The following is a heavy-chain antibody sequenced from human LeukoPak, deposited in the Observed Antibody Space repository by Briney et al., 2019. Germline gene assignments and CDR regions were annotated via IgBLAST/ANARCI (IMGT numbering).Heavy chain of an antibody. D-gene: IGHD6-13*01. CDR1: GGSISSSSYY. CDR2: IYYSGST. Sequence: PSETLSLTCTVSGGSISSSSYYWGWIRQPPGKGLEWIGSIYYSGSTYYNPSLKSRVTISVDTSKNQFSLKLSSVTAADTAVYHCARHWWEAAAGTTTFDYWGQGTLVTVSS. J-gene: IGHJ4*02. CDR3: ARHWWEAAAGTTTFDY. V-gene: IGHV4-39*01.